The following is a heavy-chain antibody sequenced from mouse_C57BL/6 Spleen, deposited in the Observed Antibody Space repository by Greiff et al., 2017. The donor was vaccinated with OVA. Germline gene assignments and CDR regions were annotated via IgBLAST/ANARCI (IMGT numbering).Heavy chain of an antibody. CDR3: APLGAMDY. CDR1: GFTFSDYG. V-gene: IGHV5-17*01. CDR2: ISSGSSTI. D-gene: IGHD4-1*01. J-gene: IGHJ4*01. Sequence: DVMLVESGGGLVKPGGSLKLSCAASGFTFSDYGMHWVRQAPEKGLEWVAYISSGSSTIYYADTVKGRFTISRDNAKNTLFLQMTSLRSEDTAMYYCAPLGAMDYWGQGTSVTVSS.